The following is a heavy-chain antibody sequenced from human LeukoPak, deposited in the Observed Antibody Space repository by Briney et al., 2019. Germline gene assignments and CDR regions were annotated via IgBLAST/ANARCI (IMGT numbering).Heavy chain of an antibody. CDR1: GFTFSSYA. V-gene: IGHV3-23*01. Sequence: GGSLRLSCAASGFTFSSYAMSWVRLAPGKGLYWVSTISGSGNNTYYADSVKGRFTISRDNSKNTLYLQMNSLRVEDTAVYYCAKGMVRGVIIQGAFDIWGQGTMVTVSS. J-gene: IGHJ3*02. D-gene: IGHD3-10*01. CDR2: ISGSGNNT. CDR3: AKGMVRGVIIQGAFDI.